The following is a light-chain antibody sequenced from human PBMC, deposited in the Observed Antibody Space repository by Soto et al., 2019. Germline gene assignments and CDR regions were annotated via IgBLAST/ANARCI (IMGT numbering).Light chain of an antibody. V-gene: IGLV2-14*01. CDR2: DVS. CDR3: SSYISSSTYV. J-gene: IGLJ1*01. Sequence: SVLTQPASVSGSPGQSITISCTGTSSDIGRYNYVSWYQQYPGKAPKFMIYDVSNRPSGVSNRFSGSKSGNTASLTISGLQAEDEADYYCSSYISSSTYVFGTGTKVTVL. CDR1: SSDIGRYNY.